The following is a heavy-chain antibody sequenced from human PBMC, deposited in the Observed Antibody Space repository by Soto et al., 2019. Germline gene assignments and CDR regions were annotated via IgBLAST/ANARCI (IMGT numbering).Heavy chain of an antibody. D-gene: IGHD5-18*01. CDR1: GGSISSGGYY. V-gene: IGHV4-31*03. Sequence: QVQLQESGPGLVKPSQTLSLTCSVSGGSISSGGYYWCWVRQHPGKGLEWIGYIDYSGSTNYNPSLKSRLSMSVDTSKNHFSLRLTSVTASDTAVYYCARRDSGYIHGPPHYYYGLDVWGQGTTVTVSS. J-gene: IGHJ6*02. CDR2: IDYSGST. CDR3: ARRDSGYIHGPPHYYYGLDV.